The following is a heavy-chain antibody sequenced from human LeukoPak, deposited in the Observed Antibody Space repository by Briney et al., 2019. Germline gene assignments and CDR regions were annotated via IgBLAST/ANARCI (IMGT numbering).Heavy chain of an antibody. CDR1: GFTFNKYW. CDR2: VNQDGTEK. CDR3: AGDEGWTFDI. J-gene: IGHJ3*02. V-gene: IGHV3-7*01. Sequence: GGSLRLSCAASGFTFNKYWMTWVRQAPGKGLEWVANVNQDGTEKYYVDSVKGRFNISRDNAKNSLYLHMNSLRAEDTAVYYCAGDEGWTFDIWGQGTKVTVSS. D-gene: IGHD5-24*01.